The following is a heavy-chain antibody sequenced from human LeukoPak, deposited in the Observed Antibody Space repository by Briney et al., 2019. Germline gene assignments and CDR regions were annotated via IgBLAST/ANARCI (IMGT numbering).Heavy chain of an antibody. J-gene: IGHJ3*02. D-gene: IGHD3-16*01. CDR3: ARVWGSDAFDI. CDR2: TNSDGSST. Sequence: GGSLRLSCAASGFTFSHYWMQWVRQAPGKRLVWVSRTNSDGSSTTYADSVKGRFTISRDNAKNTLYLQMNSLRAEDTAEYYCARVWGSDAFDIWGQGTMVTVSS. CDR1: GFTFSHYW. V-gene: IGHV3-74*01.